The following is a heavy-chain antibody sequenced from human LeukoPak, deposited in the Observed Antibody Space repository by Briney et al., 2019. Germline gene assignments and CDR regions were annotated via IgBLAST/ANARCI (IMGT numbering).Heavy chain of an antibody. CDR1: GFAFSDYY. Sequence: GGSLRLSCAASGFAFSDYYMNWIRQAPGKGLEWVSYISSDGGTIYYADSVKGRFTISRDNSKNTVSLQMNSLRAEDTAVYYCAGDGWHGLFTYWGQGTLVTVPS. D-gene: IGHD5-24*01. CDR3: AGDGWHGLFTY. CDR2: ISSDGGTI. V-gene: IGHV3-11*04. J-gene: IGHJ4*02.